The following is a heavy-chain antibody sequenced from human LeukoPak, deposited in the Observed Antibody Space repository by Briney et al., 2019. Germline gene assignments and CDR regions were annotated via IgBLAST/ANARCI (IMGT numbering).Heavy chain of an antibody. J-gene: IGHJ4*02. D-gene: IGHD4-23*01. V-gene: IGHV3-53*01. CDR2: IYSGGST. CDR1: GFTVSSSY. Sequence: GGSLRLSCAASGFTVSSSYMSWVRQAPGKGLEWVSVIYSGGSTYYADSVKGRFTISRDNSKNTLYLQMNSLRAEDTAVYYCASEKNYGGSFDYWGQGTLVTVSS. CDR3: ASEKNYGGSFDY.